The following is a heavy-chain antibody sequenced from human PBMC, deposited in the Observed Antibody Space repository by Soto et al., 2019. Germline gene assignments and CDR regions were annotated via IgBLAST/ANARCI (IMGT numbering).Heavy chain of an antibody. CDR2: INAGNGNT. D-gene: IGHD6-19*01. V-gene: IGHV1-3*01. J-gene: IGHJ4*02. CDR3: AAERPHSGWAFDY. CDR1: GYNFTSYA. Sequence: QVQLVQSGAEVKKPGASVKVSCKASGYNFTSYAMHWLRQAPGQRLEWMGWINAGNGNTKYSQKFQGRVTITRDTSASTAYMELSSLRSEDTPVYYCAAERPHSGWAFDYWGQGTLVTVSS.